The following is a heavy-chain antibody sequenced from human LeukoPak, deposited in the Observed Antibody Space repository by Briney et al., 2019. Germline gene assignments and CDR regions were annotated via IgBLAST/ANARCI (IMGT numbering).Heavy chain of an antibody. V-gene: IGHV3-30*04. CDR3: ARVTKVTMIVGALDY. D-gene: IGHD3-22*01. J-gene: IGHJ4*02. CDR2: ISYDGSNK. Sequence: PGRSLRLSCAASGFTFSSYAMHWVRQAPGKGLEWMAVISYDGSNKYYADSVKGRFTISRDNSKNTLYLQMNSLRAEDTAVYYCARVTKVTMIVGALDYWGQGTLVTVSS. CDR1: GFTFSSYA.